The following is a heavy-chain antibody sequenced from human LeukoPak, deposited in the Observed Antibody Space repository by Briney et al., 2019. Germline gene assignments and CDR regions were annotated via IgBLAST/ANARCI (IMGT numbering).Heavy chain of an antibody. CDR2: INPNSGGT. CDR1: GYTFTGYY. Sequence: ASVKVSCKASGYTFTGYYMHWVRQAPGQGLEWMGWINPNSGGTNYVQKFQGRVTMTRDTSISTAYMELSRLRSDDTAVYYCARDFGFGGYYYYYYYYMDVWGKGTTVTVSS. CDR3: ARDFGFGGYYYYYYYYMDV. J-gene: IGHJ6*03. V-gene: IGHV1-2*02. D-gene: IGHD5-12*01.